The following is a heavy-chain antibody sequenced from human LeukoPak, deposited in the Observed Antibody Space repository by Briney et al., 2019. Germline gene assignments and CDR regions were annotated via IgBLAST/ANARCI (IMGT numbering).Heavy chain of an antibody. CDR2: ITGDTGST. CDR3: AKDAVAPGSGGDYFDY. Sequence: GGSLRLSCAASGFTFSSNAMSWVRQAPGKGLEWVSVITGDTGSTYYADSVKGRFTISRDNSNNTLSLQMNSLRAEDTAVYYCAKDAVAPGSGGDYFDYWGQGTLVTVSS. J-gene: IGHJ4*02. CDR1: GFTFSSNA. V-gene: IGHV3-23*01. D-gene: IGHD3-10*01.